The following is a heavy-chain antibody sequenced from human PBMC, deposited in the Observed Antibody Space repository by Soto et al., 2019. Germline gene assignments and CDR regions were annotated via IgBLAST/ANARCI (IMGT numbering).Heavy chain of an antibody. CDR2: IKQDGSEK. CDR3: ASLNWYDSNGRVTVLEY. Sequence: PGGSLRLSCAASGFTFSTYWMSWVRQAPGKGLEWVANIKQDGSEKYYVDSVKGRFTISRDNAKNSLYLQMNSLRAEDTAVYYCASLNWYDSNGRVTVLEYWGHRTLVIVIS. D-gene: IGHD3-22*01. J-gene: IGHJ4*01. V-gene: IGHV3-7*01. CDR1: GFTFSTYW.